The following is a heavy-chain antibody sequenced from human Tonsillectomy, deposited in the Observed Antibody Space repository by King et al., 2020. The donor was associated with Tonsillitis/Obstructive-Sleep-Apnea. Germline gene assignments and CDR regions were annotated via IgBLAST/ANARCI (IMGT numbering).Heavy chain of an antibody. J-gene: IGHJ3*01. CDR2: ISGGGGNT. D-gene: IGHD1-26*01. Sequence: VQLVESGGDLVQPGGSLRLSCAASGFTFNNYAMFWVRQAPGKGLEWVSAISGGGGNTYYPDSVKGRFSISRDNSQNTVYLQINSLRAEDTAVYYCAKSRRYRTNDAFDVWGQGTMVTVSS. CDR3: AKSRRYRTNDAFDV. CDR1: GFTFNNYA. V-gene: IGHV3-23*04.